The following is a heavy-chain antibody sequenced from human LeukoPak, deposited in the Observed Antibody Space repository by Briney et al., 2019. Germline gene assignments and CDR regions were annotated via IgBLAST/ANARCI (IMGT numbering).Heavy chain of an antibody. CDR3: ARLPSGWAFDY. Sequence: PSETLSLTCAVYGGSFSGYYWSWIRQPPGKGLEWIGEINHSGSTNYNPSLKSRVTISVDTSKNQFSLKLSSVTAADTAVYYCARLPSGWAFDYGGRGPLVTVSS. CDR1: GGSFSGYY. CDR2: INHSGST. V-gene: IGHV4-34*01. D-gene: IGHD6-19*01. J-gene: IGHJ4*02.